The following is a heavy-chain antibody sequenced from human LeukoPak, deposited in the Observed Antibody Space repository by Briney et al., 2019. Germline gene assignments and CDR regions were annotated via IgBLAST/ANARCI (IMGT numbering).Heavy chain of an antibody. CDR2: ISDTGGST. D-gene: IGHD6-13*01. V-gene: IGHV3-23*01. CDR1: AFTFGSFG. CDR3: AKDRLQRIAAAVDY. J-gene: IGHJ4*02. Sequence: PGGSLRLSCAASAFTFGSFGMSWVRQAPGKGLEWVSAISDTGGSTFYADSVKGRFTISRDNSKNTLYLQMNSLRAEDTAVYYCAKDRLQRIAAAVDYWGQGTLVTVSS.